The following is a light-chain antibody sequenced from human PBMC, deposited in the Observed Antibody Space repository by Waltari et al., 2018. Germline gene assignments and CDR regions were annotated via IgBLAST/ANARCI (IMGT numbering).Light chain of an antibody. CDR1: QTLSSY. Sequence: EIVFTQSPATLSLSPGERANLPCSASQTLSSYVSWYQRRPGQAPRLFIYDASKRATGIPARFSGSGSGADFTLTISDLEPEDSAVYYCQQRASWPPRYSFGQGTKLEIK. CDR2: DAS. V-gene: IGKV3-11*01. CDR3: QQRASWPPRYS. J-gene: IGKJ2*03.